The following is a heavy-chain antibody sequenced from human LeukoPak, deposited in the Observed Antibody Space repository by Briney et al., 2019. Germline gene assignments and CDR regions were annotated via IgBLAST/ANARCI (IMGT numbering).Heavy chain of an antibody. CDR3: ARGSTAARPFDY. CDR2: INHSGST. CDR1: GGSFSGYY. D-gene: IGHD6-6*01. V-gene: IGHV4-34*01. Sequence: SETLSLTCAVYGGSFSGYYWSWIRQPPGKGLEWIGEINHSGSTNYNPSLKSRVTISVDTSKNQFSLKLSSVTAADTAVYYCARGSTAARPFDYWGQGTLVTVSS. J-gene: IGHJ4*02.